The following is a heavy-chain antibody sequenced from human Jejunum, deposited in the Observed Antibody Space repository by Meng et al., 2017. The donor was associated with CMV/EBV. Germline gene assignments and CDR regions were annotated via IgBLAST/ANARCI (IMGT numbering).Heavy chain of an antibody. Sequence: QVQPQESGPGRVKPSETLSLTCTVSGDPISSGSHSWAWFRQPPGKRLEWIGSMYFSGIAEYNPSLKSRVTISLHATQKQFSLRLTSVTAADSAVYFCARDLTNKWFYYWGQGTLVTVSS. D-gene: IGHD1-26*01. V-gene: IGHV4-39*07. J-gene: IGHJ4*02. CDR1: GDPISSGSHS. CDR3: ARDLTNKWFYY. CDR2: MYFSGIA.